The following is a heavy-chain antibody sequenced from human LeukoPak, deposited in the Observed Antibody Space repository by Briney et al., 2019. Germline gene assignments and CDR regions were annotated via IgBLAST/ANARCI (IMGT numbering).Heavy chain of an antibody. D-gene: IGHD2-2*02. CDR1: GFTVDSYA. V-gene: IGHV3-23*01. CDR2: ISGSGGST. Sequence: PGGSLRLSCAASGFTVDSYAMSWVRQAPGKGLEWVSVISGSGGSTYYADSVKGRFTISRDNPKNTLYLQMNSLRAEDTAVYYCAKVIYGLPGDAFDIWGQGTMVTVSS. CDR3: AKVIYGLPGDAFDI. J-gene: IGHJ3*02.